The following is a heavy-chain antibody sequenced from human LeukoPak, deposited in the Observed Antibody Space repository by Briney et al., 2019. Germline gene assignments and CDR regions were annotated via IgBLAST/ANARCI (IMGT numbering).Heavy chain of an antibody. CDR3: AGVRTVGRVYFDY. Sequence: GASVKVSCKASGYTFTGYYMHWVRQAPGQGLEWMGWINPNSGGTNYAQKFQGRVIMTRDTSISTAYMELSRLRSDDTAVYYCAGVRTVGRVYFDYWGQGTLVTVSS. CDR2: INPNSGGT. J-gene: IGHJ4*02. CDR1: GYTFTGYY. D-gene: IGHD4-23*01. V-gene: IGHV1-2*02.